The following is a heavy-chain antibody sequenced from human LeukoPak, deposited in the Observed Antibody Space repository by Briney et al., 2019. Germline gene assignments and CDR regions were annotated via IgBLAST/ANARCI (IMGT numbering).Heavy chain of an antibody. CDR1: GFPFSNYW. Sequence: GGSLRLSCAASGFPFSNYWMSWVRQAPGKGLEWVANMKEDGGEINYVDSVKGRFTISRDNAKNSLYLHMNSLRVDDTAVYYCARDRGYSTFDNWGQGTLVTVSS. D-gene: IGHD4-23*01. CDR2: MKEDGGEI. V-gene: IGHV3-7*01. CDR3: ARDRGYSTFDN. J-gene: IGHJ5*02.